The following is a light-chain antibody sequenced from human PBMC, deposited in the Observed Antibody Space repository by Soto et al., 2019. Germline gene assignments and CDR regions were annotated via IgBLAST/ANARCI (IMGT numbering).Light chain of an antibody. J-gene: IGLJ2*01. Sequence: QSVLTQPPSVSGAPGQRVTISCTGSSSNIGTGYDVHWYQQLPGTAPKLLIYGNSNRPSGVPDRFSGSKSGTSASLAIPGLQAEDEADYYCQSYDSNLSVVFGGGTQLTVL. CDR1: SSNIGTGYD. CDR3: QSYDSNLSVV. V-gene: IGLV1-40*01. CDR2: GNS.